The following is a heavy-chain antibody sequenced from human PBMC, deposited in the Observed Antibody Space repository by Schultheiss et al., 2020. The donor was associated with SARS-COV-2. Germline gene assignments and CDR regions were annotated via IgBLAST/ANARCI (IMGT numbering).Heavy chain of an antibody. J-gene: IGHJ6*02. CDR3: ARLSISATGTSRYGMDV. Sequence: SETLSLTCSVSGGSISSSGYYWGWIRQPPGKGLECIGSIYYSGSTYYNPSLKTRVTISVDTSRNQFSLRLSSVTAADTAVYYCARLSISATGTSRYGMDVWGQGTTVTVSS. V-gene: IGHV4-39*01. D-gene: IGHD6-13*01. CDR1: GGSISSSGYY. CDR2: IYYSGST.